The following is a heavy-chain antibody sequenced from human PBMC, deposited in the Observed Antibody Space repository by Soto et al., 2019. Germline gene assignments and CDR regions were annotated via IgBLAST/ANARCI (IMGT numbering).Heavy chain of an antibody. Sequence: GGSLRPSCTASGFTFNKYAMSWVRQAPGKGVEWVSAITDSGAASHYADSVKGRFTVSRDNAKNTLYLQMNSLRADDTAVYYCARDLSVVFDYWGQGTPVTVSS. V-gene: IGHV3-23*01. J-gene: IGHJ4*02. CDR2: ITDSGAAS. CDR3: ARDLSVVFDY. D-gene: IGHD2-15*01. CDR1: GFTFNKYA.